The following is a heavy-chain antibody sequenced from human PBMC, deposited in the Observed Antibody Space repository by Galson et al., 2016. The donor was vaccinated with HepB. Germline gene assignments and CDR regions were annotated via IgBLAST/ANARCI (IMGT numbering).Heavy chain of an antibody. D-gene: IGHD4-11*01. CDR1: GGSFSNYY. CDR3: ARCTRPYSNYPPALDY. Sequence: ETLSLTCTVSGGSFSNYYWSWIRQPPGKRLEWIGYTYYSGSTNYNPSLKSRVTVSIDTSKNQFSVKLSSVTAADTAVYYCARCTRPYSNYPPALDYWGQGTLVTVSS. J-gene: IGHJ4*02. V-gene: IGHV4-59*01. CDR2: TYYSGST.